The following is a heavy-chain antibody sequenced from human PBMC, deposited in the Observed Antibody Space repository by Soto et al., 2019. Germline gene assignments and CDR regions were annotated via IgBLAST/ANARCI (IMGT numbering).Heavy chain of an antibody. CDR3: SRERGAVASTADAFDI. V-gene: IGHV4-59*01. D-gene: IGHD6-19*01. J-gene: IGHJ3*02. Sequence: SETLSLTCNVSGGAIPGYYWNWIRQPPGKGLEWIGYVYFSGSTKYNPSLKSRVTILVDMSKNQFSLRLTSVTSADTAVYYCSRERGAVASTADAFDIWGQGTRVTVS. CDR1: GGAIPGYY. CDR2: VYFSGST.